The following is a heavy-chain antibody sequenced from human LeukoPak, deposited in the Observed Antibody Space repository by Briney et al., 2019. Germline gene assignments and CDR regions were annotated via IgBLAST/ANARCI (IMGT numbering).Heavy chain of an antibody. V-gene: IGHV4-59*01. CDR2: IHYSGST. D-gene: IGHD3-10*01. J-gene: IGHJ5*02. CDR3: ARAESTYYYGSGSYWFDP. Sequence: SETLSLTCTVSGGSISSYYWSWIRQPPGKGLEWIGYIHYSGSTNYNPSLKSRVTISVDTSKNQFSLKLSSVTAADTAVYYCARAESTYYYGSGSYWFDPWGQGTLVTVSS. CDR1: GGSISSYY.